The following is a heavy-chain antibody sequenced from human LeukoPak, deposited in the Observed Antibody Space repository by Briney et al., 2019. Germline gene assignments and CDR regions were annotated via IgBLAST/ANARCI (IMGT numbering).Heavy chain of an antibody. CDR2: ISWNSGSI. CDR1: GFTFDDYA. CDR3: TIATTYYYYGMDV. V-gene: IGHV3-9*01. Sequence: GGSLRLSCAAPGFTFDDYAMHWVRQAPGKGLEWVSGISWNSGSIGYADSVKGRFTISRDNAKNPLYLQMNSLRAEDTALYYCTIATTYYYYGMDVWGQGTTVTVSS. D-gene: IGHD2-15*01. J-gene: IGHJ6*02.